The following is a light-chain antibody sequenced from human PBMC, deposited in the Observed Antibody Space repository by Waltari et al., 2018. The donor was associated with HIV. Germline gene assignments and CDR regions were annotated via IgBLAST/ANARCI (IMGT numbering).Light chain of an antibody. CDR1: SSDVGSYNL. CDR3: CSYAGSSTTVL. Sequence: QSALTQPASVSGSPGQSITISCTGTSSDVGSYNLVSWYQQNPGKAPKLMIYEVSKRPSGVSNRFSGSKSANTASLTISGLQAEDEADYYCCSYAGSSTTVLFGGGTNLTVL. CDR2: EVS. J-gene: IGLJ2*01. V-gene: IGLV2-23*02.